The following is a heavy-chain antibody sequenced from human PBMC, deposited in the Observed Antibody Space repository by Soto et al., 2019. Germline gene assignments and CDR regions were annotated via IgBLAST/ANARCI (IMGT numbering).Heavy chain of an antibody. CDR1: GFTFSSHG. CDR2: ISSTSSTK. D-gene: IGHD3-10*01. CDR3: AGRITMVRGPYYYYGMDV. V-gene: IGHV3-48*02. Sequence: GGSLRLSCAASGFTFSSHGMIWVRQAPGKGLEWVSYISSTSSTKSYADSVKGRFTISRDNAKNSLYLQMNSLRDEDTAVYYCAGRITMVRGPYYYYGMDVWGQGTTVTVSS. J-gene: IGHJ6*02.